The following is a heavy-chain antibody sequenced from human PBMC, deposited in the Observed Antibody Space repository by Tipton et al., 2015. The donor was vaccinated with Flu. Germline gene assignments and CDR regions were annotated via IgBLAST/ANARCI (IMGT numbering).Heavy chain of an antibody. CDR3: ARDRGSYNIHLEYHYYYGMDV. D-gene: IGHD1-26*01. V-gene: IGHV1-18*01. CDR1: GYTFSNYG. Sequence: QVQLVQSGVEVKKPGASVKVSCKASGYTFSNYGITWVRQAPGQGLEWLGWVSGYNGDTNYAEELQGRVTMTTDTSTNTAYMELRSLKSDDTAMYYCARDRGSYNIHLEYHYYYGMDVWGQGTTVTVSS. J-gene: IGHJ6*02. CDR2: VSGYNGDT.